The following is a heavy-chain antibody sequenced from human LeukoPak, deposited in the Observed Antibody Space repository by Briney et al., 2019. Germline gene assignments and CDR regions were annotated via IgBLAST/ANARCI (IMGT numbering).Heavy chain of an antibody. D-gene: IGHD3-10*01. CDR2: IYYSGST. J-gene: IGHJ4*02. CDR1: GGSISSYY. V-gene: IGHV4-59*12. CDR3: ASARELPSLDPTGDY. Sequence: SETLSLTCTVSGGSISSYYWSWIRQPPGKGLEWIGYIYYSGSTNYNPSLKSRVTISVDTSKNQFSLKLSSVTAADTAVYYCASARELPSLDPTGDYWGQGTLVTVSS.